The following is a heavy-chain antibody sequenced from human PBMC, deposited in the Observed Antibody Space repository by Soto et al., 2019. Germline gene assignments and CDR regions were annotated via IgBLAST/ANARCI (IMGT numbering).Heavy chain of an antibody. CDR3: AHRQVTLLVDTDFDY. D-gene: IGHD5-18*01. J-gene: IGHJ4*02. CDR2: IYWDDDK. CDR1: GFSLSTSGVG. V-gene: IGHV2-5*02. Sequence: QITLKESGPTLVKPTQTLTLTCTFSGFSLSTSGVGVGWIRQPPGKALEWLALIYWDDDKRYSPSLKSRLTIAKDTSKNQVVLTMTNMDPVDTATYYWAHRQVTLLVDTDFDYWGQGTLVTVSS.